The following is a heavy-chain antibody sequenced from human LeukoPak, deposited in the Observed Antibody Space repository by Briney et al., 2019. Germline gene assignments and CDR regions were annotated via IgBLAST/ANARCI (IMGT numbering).Heavy chain of an antibody. D-gene: IGHD3-16*01. CDR1: GGSISSGGYY. J-gene: IGHJ5*02. CDR3: ARDLAYQDQDLRGGHNWFDP. CDR2: IYYSGST. V-gene: IGHV4-31*03. Sequence: KPSETLSLTCTVSGGSISSGGYYWSWIRQHPGKGLEWIGYIYYSGSTYYNPSLKSRVTISVDTSKNQFSLKLSSVTAADTAVYYCARDLAYQDQDLRGGHNWFDPWGQGTLVTVSS.